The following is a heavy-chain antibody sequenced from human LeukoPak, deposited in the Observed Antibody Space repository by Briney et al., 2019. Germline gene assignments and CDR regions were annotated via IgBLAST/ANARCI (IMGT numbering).Heavy chain of an antibody. CDR1: GGTFSNYA. CDR3: ARGLGWDSGTYLGA. J-gene: IGHJ5*02. CDR2: INPNSGDT. V-gene: IGHV1-2*02. D-gene: IGHD1-26*01. Sequence: ASVTVSFKASGGTFSNYAISWVRQAPGQGLEWMGWINPNSGDTNYAQKFQGRVSMTRDTSISTAYMDLSGLRSDDTALYYCARGLGWDSGTYLGAWGQGTLVTVSS.